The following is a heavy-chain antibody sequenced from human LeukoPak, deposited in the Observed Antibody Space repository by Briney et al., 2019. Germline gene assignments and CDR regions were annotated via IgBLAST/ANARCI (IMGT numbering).Heavy chain of an antibody. V-gene: IGHV1-69*02. CDR1: GGTFSSYT. CDR3: AGCYCSSTSCYNWFDP. CDR2: IIPILGIA. D-gene: IGHD2-2*01. Sequence: ASVKVSCKASGGTFSSYTISWVRQAPGQGLEWMGRIIPILGIANYAQKFQGRVTITADKSTSTAYMKLSSLRSEDTAVYYCAGCYCSSTSCYNWFDPWGQGTLVTVSS. J-gene: IGHJ5*02.